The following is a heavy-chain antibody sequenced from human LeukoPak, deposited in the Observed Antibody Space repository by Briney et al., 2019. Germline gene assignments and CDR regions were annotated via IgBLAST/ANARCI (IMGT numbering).Heavy chain of an antibody. Sequence: GGCLRLSCTASGFTFSTYAMTWARQAPGQGPEWVSAISGSGGDTYYADSVKGRFTIYRDNSKNTLYLQMNGLRAEDTAVYYCAKDLGGEGGSGFPGYWGQGTLVTVSS. CDR2: ISGSGGDT. V-gene: IGHV3-23*01. D-gene: IGHD3-10*01. CDR1: GFTFSTYA. J-gene: IGHJ4*02. CDR3: AKDLGGEGGSGFPGY.